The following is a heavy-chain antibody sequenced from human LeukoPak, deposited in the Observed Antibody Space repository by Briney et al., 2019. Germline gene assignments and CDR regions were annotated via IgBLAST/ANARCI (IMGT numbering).Heavy chain of an antibody. V-gene: IGHV3-49*04. CDR1: GFTFGDYA. D-gene: IGHD1-1*01. CDR2: IRSKAYGGTT. J-gene: IGHJ4*02. CDR3: ASIQDY. Sequence: GGSLRLSCTASGFTFGDYAMSWVRQAPGKGLEWVGFIRSKAYGGTTEYAASVKGRFTISRDDSKSIAYLQMNSLRAEDTAVYYCASIQDYWGQGTLVTVSS.